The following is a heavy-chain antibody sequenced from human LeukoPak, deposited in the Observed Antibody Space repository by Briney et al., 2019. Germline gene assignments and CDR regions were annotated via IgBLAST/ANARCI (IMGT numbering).Heavy chain of an antibody. V-gene: IGHV1-8*02. Sequence: ASVKASCKASGYIFTGYYMHWVRQAPGQGLEWMGWINPNSGNTGYAQKFQGRVTMTRNTSISTAYMELSSLRSEDTAVYYCAVLDYYGSGSPNYWGQGTLVTVSS. J-gene: IGHJ4*02. CDR3: AVLDYYGSGSPNY. D-gene: IGHD3-10*01. CDR1: GYIFTGYY. CDR2: INPNSGNT.